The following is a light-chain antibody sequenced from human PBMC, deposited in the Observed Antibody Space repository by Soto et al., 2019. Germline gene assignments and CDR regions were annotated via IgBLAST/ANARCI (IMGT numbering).Light chain of an antibody. Sequence: EIVLTQSPDTLSLSPGERATLSCRASQSVSSSLAWYQQIPGQAPRLLIYDASNRATGIPARFSGSGSGTALTTTTSSRVREDFAVYYCQQRSNWPPEVTFGPGTKVEIK. CDR1: QSVSSS. J-gene: IGKJ3*01. CDR2: DAS. V-gene: IGKV3-11*01. CDR3: QQRSNWPPEVT.